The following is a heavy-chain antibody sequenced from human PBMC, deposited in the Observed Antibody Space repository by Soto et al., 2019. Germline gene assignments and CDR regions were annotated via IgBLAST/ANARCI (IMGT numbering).Heavy chain of an antibody. CDR2: ISAYNGDT. J-gene: IGHJ4*02. Sequence: QIQLVQSGGEVKKPGASVKVSCKASGYTFRSYGISWVRQAPGQGLEWVGWISAYNGDTHYAPKFQDRITLTTETSTDTAYMELRSLRLDDTAVYYCVRQYFDFWTDYPDFDYWGQGTLVTVSS. CDR3: VRQYFDFWTDYPDFDY. CDR1: GYTFRSYG. V-gene: IGHV1-18*04. D-gene: IGHD3-3*01.